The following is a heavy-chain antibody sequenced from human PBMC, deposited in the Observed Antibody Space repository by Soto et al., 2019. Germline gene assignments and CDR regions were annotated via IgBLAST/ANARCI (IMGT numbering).Heavy chain of an antibody. CDR3: ARAQEQVVVVAATGGRWTFDI. Sequence: QVQLVQSGAEVKKPGSSVKVSCKASGGTFSSDAISWVRQAPGQGLEWMGGIIPIFGTADYAQKFQGRVTITADASPSTACMELSSLRSEDTAVYYCARAQEQVVVVAATGGRWTFDIWGHGTMVTFSS. J-gene: IGHJ3*02. CDR2: IIPIFGTA. CDR1: GGTFSSDA. D-gene: IGHD2-15*01. V-gene: IGHV1-69*01.